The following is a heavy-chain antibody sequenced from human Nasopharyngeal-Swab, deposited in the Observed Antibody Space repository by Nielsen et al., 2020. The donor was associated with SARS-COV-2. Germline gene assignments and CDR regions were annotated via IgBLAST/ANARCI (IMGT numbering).Heavy chain of an antibody. CDR2: ISYDGSNK. CDR1: GFTFSSYA. CDR3: AGGGPVEWELRYYFDY. D-gene: IGHD1-26*01. J-gene: IGHJ4*02. V-gene: IGHV3-30*04. Sequence: GGSLRLSCAASGFTFSSYAMHWVRQAPGKGLEWVAVISYDGSNKYYADSVKGRFTISRDNSKNTLYLQMNSLRAEDTAVYYCAGGGPVEWELRYYFDYWGQGTLVTVSS.